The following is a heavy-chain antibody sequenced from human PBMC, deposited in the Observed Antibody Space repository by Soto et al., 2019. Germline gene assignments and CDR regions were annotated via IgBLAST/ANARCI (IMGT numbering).Heavy chain of an antibody. CDR3: AKENVVSGYYYHYGMDV. Sequence: EVQLLESGGGLVQPGGSLRLSCTASGFTYSSFAMYWVRQAPGKGLEWVSGISGSGATTYYADSVKGRFTISRDNSNNILYLQMNSLRGADTALYFCAKENVVSGYYYHYGMDVWGQGTTVTVSS. CDR2: ISGSGATT. J-gene: IGHJ6*02. D-gene: IGHD1-1*01. V-gene: IGHV3-23*01. CDR1: GFTYSSFA.